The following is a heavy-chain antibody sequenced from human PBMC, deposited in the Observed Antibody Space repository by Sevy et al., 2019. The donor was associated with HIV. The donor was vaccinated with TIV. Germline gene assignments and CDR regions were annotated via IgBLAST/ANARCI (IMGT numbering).Heavy chain of an antibody. J-gene: IGHJ6*02. CDR1: GYSFTNYW. V-gene: IGHV5-51*01. D-gene: IGHD3-16*01. Sequence: GESLKISCKGSGYSFTNYWIGWVRQMPGKGLEWMGVMNPGDSETRYTPPVQGQVTISADKSINTAYLQWSSLKAADTAMYYCARRGTPDGMDVWGQGTTVTVSS. CDR2: MNPGDSET. CDR3: ARRGTPDGMDV.